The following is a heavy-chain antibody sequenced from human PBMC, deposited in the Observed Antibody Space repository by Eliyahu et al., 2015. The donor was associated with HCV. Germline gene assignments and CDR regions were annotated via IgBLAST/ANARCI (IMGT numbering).Heavy chain of an antibody. CDR2: IYWNDDN. J-gene: IGHJ4*02. CDR3: AHRRAYDFWNGPFDY. V-gene: IGHV2-5*01. CDR1: GFSLXTSGVG. Sequence: QITLKESGPTLVKPTQTLTLTCTFSGFSLXTSGVGVGWIRQPPGKALEWLALIYWNDDNRYSPSLKSRLTITKDTSKNQVVLTMTNMDPVDTATYYCAHRRAYDFWNGPFDYWGQGTLVTVSS. D-gene: IGHD3-3*01.